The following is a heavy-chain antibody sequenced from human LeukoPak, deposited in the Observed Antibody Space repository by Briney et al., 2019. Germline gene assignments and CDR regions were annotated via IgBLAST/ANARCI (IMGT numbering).Heavy chain of an antibody. CDR3: ARGVWAAAGPLDY. CDR2: IYYSGST. CDR1: GGSISSYY. V-gene: IGHV4-59*01. Sequence: KASETLSLTCTVSGGSISSYYWSWIPQPPGKGLEWIGYIYYSGSTNYNPSLKSRITISVDTSKNQFSLKLSSVTAADTAVYYCARGVWAAAGPLDYWGQGTLVTVSS. D-gene: IGHD6-13*01. J-gene: IGHJ4*02.